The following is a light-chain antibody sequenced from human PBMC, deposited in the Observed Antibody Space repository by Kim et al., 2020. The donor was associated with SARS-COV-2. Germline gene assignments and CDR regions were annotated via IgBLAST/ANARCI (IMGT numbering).Light chain of an antibody. CDR1: SSDVGSYNL. Sequence: QSALTQPASVSGSPGQSITISCTGTSSDVGSYNLVSWYQQHPGKAPKLMIYEGSKRPSGVSHRFSGSKSGNTASLTISGLQAEDEADYYCCSYAGISTGGLGGGTKVTVL. CDR2: EGS. V-gene: IGLV2-23*01. CDR3: CSYAGISTGG. J-gene: IGLJ3*02.